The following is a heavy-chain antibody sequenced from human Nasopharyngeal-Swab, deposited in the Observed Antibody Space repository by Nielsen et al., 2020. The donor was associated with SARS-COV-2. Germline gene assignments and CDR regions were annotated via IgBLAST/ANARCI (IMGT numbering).Heavy chain of an antibody. D-gene: IGHD6-13*01. J-gene: IGHJ6*02. Sequence: GGSLRLSCAASGFTFNNYNFNWVRQAPGKGLEWVSSISSSSSYIYYADSVKGRFTISRDNAKNSLYLQMNSLRAEDTAVYYCARPREGAAAGRVLGYYGMDVWGQGTTVTVSS. CDR3: ARPREGAAAGRVLGYYGMDV. CDR2: ISSSSSYI. CDR1: GFTFNNYN. V-gene: IGHV3-21*01.